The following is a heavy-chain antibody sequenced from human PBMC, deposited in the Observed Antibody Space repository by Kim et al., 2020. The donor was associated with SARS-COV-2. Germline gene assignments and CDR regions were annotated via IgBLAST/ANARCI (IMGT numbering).Heavy chain of an antibody. CDR2: INPNSGGT. D-gene: IGHD3-10*01. Sequence: ASVKVSCKASGYTFTGYYMHWVRQAPGQGLEWMGRINPNSGGTNYAQKFQGRVTMTRDTSISTAYMELSRLRSDDTVVYYCARDAWEYGSKSYYDAFDIWGQRTTVTVSS. CDR1: GYTFTGYY. J-gene: IGHJ3*02. CDR3: ARDAWEYGSKSYYDAFDI. V-gene: IGHV1-2*05.